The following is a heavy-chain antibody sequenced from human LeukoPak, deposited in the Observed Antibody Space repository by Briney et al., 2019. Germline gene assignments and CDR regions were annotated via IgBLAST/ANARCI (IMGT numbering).Heavy chain of an antibody. V-gene: IGHV3-21*01. CDR1: GFTFSSYS. J-gene: IGHJ3*02. CDR3: ARFNRLDAFDI. Sequence: GGSLRLSCAASGFTFSSYSMNWVRQAPGKGLEWVSSISSSSSYIYYADSVKGRFTISRDNAKNSLYLQMNSLRAEDTAAYYCARFNRLDAFDIWGQGTMVTVSS. CDR2: ISSSSSYI. D-gene: IGHD1-14*01.